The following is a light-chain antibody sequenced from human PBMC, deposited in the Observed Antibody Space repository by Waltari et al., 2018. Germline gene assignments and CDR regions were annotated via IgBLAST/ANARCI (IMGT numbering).Light chain of an antibody. CDR1: TSNIGTNT. CDR2: NDY. V-gene: IGLV1-44*01. J-gene: IGLJ1*01. Sequence: QSVLTQPPSASGTPGQRVALSCSGSTSNIGTNTVAWYQQPPGTAPKLLIYNDYRRPSGCPARVSGSKSGTSASLGISGHQSEDEAEYYCAAWDGSLNGQVFGTGTKLTVL. CDR3: AAWDGSLNGQV.